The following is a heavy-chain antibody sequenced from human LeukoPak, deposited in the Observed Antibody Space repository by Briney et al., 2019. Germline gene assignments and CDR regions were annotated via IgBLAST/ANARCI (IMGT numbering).Heavy chain of an antibody. J-gene: IGHJ4*02. CDR1: GFTFSSYG. Sequence: GRSLRLSCAASGFTFSSYGMHWVRQAPGKGLEWEAVISYDGSNKYYADSVKGRFTISRDNSKNTLYLQMNSLRAEDTAVYYCAKVDFWSGYYMSGAFDYWGQGTLVTVSS. CDR2: ISYDGSNK. D-gene: IGHD3-3*01. CDR3: AKVDFWSGYYMSGAFDY. V-gene: IGHV3-30*18.